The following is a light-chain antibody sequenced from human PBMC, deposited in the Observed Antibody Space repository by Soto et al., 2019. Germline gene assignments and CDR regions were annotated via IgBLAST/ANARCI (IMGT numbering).Light chain of an antibody. Sequence: QSALTQPPSASGSPGQSVTISCTGTSSDVGGYKYVSWYQQLPAKAPKLLIYEVSKRPSGVPDRFSGSKSGNTVSLTVSGLQAADEADYYCSSYSGSNNLVFGGGTKLTVL. CDR2: EVS. V-gene: IGLV2-8*01. CDR3: SSYSGSNNLV. J-gene: IGLJ2*01. CDR1: SSDVGGYKY.